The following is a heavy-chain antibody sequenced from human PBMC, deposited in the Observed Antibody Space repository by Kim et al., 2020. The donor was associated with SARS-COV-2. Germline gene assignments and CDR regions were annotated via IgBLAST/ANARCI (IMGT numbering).Heavy chain of an antibody. V-gene: IGHV4-39*01. CDR3: ARHYPGAPRYMDV. J-gene: IGHJ6*03. CDR2: VSYVGSS. Sequence: SETLSPTCTVSGGSISSSGYYWGWIRQPPGKGLERIGSVSYVGSSFYNSSLKSRVTISVDTSKNQFSLKLSSVTAADTAMYYCARHYPGAPRYMDVWGKGATVTVSS. CDR1: GGSISSSGYY. D-gene: IGHD3-10*01.